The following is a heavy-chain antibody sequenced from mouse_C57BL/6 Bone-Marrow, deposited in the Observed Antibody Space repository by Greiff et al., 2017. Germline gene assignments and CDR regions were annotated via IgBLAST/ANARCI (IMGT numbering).Heavy chain of an antibody. D-gene: IGHD1-1*01. J-gene: IGHJ3*01. V-gene: IGHV1-81*01. Sequence: VQLQQSGAELARPGASVKLSCKASGYTFTSYGISWVKQRTGQGLEWIGEIYPRSGNTYYNEKFKGKATLTADKSSSTAYMELRSLTSEDSGVYFCARHYGFAYWGQGTLVTVSA. CDR2: IYPRSGNT. CDR1: GYTFTSYG. CDR3: ARHYGFAY.